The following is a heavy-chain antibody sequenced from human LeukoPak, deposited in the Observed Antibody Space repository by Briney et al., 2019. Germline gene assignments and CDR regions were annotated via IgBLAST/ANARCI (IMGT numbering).Heavy chain of an antibody. CDR1: GGSISSGGYY. Sequence: PSETLSLTCTVSGGSISSGGYYWSWIRQHPGKGLEWIGYIYYSGSTYYNPSLKSRVTISVDTSKNQFSLKLSSVTAADTAVYYCARRRITMMGWFDPWGQGTLVTVSS. J-gene: IGHJ5*02. D-gene: IGHD3-22*01. CDR2: IYYSGST. V-gene: IGHV4-30-4*08. CDR3: ARRRITMMGWFDP.